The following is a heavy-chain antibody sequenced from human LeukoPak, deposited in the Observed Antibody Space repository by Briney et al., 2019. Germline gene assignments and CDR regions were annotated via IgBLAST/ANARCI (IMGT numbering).Heavy chain of an antibody. CDR2: INHGGST. D-gene: IGHD2-15*01. J-gene: IGHJ6*02. V-gene: IGHV4-34*01. CDR1: GFTFSSYS. CDR3: AGVRRGGWYSHYYYGMDV. Sequence: PGGSLRLSCAASGFTFSSYSMNWVRQPPGKGLEWIGEINHGGSTNYNPSLKSRVTISVDTSRNQFSLKLSSVTAADTAVYYCAGVRRGGWYSHYYYGMDVWGQGTTVTVSS.